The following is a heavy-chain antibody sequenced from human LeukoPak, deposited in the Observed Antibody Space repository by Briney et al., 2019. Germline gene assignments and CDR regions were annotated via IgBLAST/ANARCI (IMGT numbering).Heavy chain of an antibody. D-gene: IGHD5-18*01. CDR2: IYPGDSDT. J-gene: IGHJ6*03. CDR3: ARHPASYGFSYMDV. CDR1: GFTFSNAW. Sequence: SGGSLRLSCAASGFTFSNAWIGWVRQMPGKGLEWMGIIYPGDSDTRYSPSFQGQVTISADKSISTAYLQWSSLKASDTAMYYCARHPASYGFSYMDVWGKGTTVTVSS. V-gene: IGHV5-51*01.